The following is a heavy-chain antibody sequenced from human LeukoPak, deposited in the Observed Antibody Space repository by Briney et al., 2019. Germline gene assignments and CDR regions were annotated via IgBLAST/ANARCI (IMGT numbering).Heavy chain of an antibody. CDR3: ASGMATITPFDY. CDR1: DGSISSYY. Sequence: SETLSLTCTVSDGSISSYYWSWIRQPPGKGLEWIGYNYYSGSTNYNPSLKSRVTMSVDTSKNQFSLKLSSVTAADTAVYYCASGMATITPFDYWGQGTLVTVSS. D-gene: IGHD5-24*01. J-gene: IGHJ4*02. CDR2: NYYSGST. V-gene: IGHV4-59*01.